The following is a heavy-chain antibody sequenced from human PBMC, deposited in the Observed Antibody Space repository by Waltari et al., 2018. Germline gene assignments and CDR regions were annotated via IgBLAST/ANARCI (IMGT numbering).Heavy chain of an antibody. D-gene: IGHD2-15*01. Sequence: EVQLVESGGGLVQPEGSLRLSCSASGFIFDTFWMTWVRQAPGKGLEWVANINQDGSEKYYVDSVKGRFTISRDNAKNSLYLQMHRLRTEDTGIYYCARRTTPPDVWGQGTTVSVSS. V-gene: IGHV3-7*01. CDR2: INQDGSEK. CDR3: ARRTTPPDV. CDR1: GFIFDTFW. J-gene: IGHJ6*02.